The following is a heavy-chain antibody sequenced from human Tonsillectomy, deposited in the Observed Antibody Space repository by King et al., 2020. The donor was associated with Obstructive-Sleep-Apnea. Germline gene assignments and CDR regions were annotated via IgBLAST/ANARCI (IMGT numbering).Heavy chain of an antibody. CDR2: INHSGSN. D-gene: IGHD3-22*01. CDR1: GGSFSGYYY. V-gene: IGHV4-34*01. CDR3: ARISDSSGYYYRWFDY. J-gene: IGHJ4*02. Sequence: VQLQQWGAGLLKPSETLSLTCAVYGGSFSGYYYWSWIRQPPGKGLEWIGEINHSGSNNYNPSLKNRVTISVDTSTNHFSLKLSSVPVADTAVYYCARISDSSGYYYRWFDYWGQGTLVTVSS.